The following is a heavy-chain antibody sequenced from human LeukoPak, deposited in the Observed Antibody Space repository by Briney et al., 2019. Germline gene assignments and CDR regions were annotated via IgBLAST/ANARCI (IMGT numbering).Heavy chain of an antibody. D-gene: IGHD6-13*01. CDR1: GFTFSSYT. V-gene: IGHV3-21*01. Sequence: GGSLRLSCAASGFTFSSYTMNWVRQAPGEGLEWVSSISGSSRHRYYADSVKGRFTISRDNAKNSLYLQMNSLRAEDTAVYYCVRTANFAAGYYIDYWGQGTLVTVSS. CDR3: VRTANFAAGYYIDY. CDR2: ISGSSRHR. J-gene: IGHJ4*02.